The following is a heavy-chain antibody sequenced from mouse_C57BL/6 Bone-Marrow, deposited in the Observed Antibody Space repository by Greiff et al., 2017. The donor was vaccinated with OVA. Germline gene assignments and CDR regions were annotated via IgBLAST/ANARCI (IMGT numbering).Heavy chain of an antibody. Sequence: EVKLVESGGGLVKPGGSLKLSCAASGFTFSSYAMSWVRQTPEKRLEWVATISDGGSYTYYPDNVKGRFTISRDNAKNNLYLQMSHLKSEDIAMYYCARDYDYGVYWGQGTLVTVSA. J-gene: IGHJ3*01. D-gene: IGHD2-4*01. CDR1: GFTFSSYA. CDR3: ARDYDYGVY. CDR2: ISDGGSYT. V-gene: IGHV5-4*01.